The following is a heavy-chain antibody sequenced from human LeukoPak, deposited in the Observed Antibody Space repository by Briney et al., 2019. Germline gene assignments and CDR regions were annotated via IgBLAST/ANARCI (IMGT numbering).Heavy chain of an antibody. D-gene: IGHD6-25*01. Sequence: MAGESLKISCKGSGYSFTSYWISWVRQMPGKGLEWMGRIDPSDSYANYSPSFQGHVTISADKSISTAFLQWSSLKASDTAMYYCARERNWFDPWGQGTLVAVSS. CDR1: GYSFTSYW. J-gene: IGHJ5*02. V-gene: IGHV5-10-1*01. CDR3: ARERNWFDP. CDR2: IDPSDSYA.